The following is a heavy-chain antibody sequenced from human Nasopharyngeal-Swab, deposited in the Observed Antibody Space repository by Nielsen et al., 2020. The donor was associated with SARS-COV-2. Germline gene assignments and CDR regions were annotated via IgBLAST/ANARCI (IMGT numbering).Heavy chain of an antibody. CDR1: GDAFSRFG. V-gene: IGHV1-69*13. D-gene: IGHD1/OR15-1a*01. CDR2: IIPAFGTP. Sequence: SVKVSCKASGDAFSRFGISWVRQAPGQGLEWMGGIIPAFGTPTYAQDSAQDLQGRVTISADGSTSTAYMELSSLRSEDTAVYYCARGKGTSYYYYYGMDVWGQGTTVTVSS. CDR3: ARGKGTSYYYYYGMDV. J-gene: IGHJ6*02.